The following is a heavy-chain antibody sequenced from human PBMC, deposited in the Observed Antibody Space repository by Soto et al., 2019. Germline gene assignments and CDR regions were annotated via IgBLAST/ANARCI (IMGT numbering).Heavy chain of an antibody. V-gene: IGHV1-18*01. CDR1: GYTFSSYG. J-gene: IGHJ5*02. CDR3: AGTTVLNWFDP. D-gene: IGHD4-4*01. CDR2: ISVYNGNT. Sequence: ASVKVSCKASGYTFSSYGISWVRQAPGQGLEWMGWISVYNGNTNYAQKLQGRVTMTTDTSTSTAYMELRSLRSDDTAVYYCAGTTVLNWFDPWGQGTLVPVSS.